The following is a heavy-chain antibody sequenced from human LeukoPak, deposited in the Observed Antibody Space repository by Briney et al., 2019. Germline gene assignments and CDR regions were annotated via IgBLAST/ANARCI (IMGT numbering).Heavy chain of an antibody. CDR3: ARVSPDYGGNSGGYNWFDP. D-gene: IGHD4-23*01. Sequence: SETLSLTCAVSGGSISSGGYSWSWIRQPPGKGLEWIGYVYHSGSTYYNPSLKSRVTISVDGSKNQFSLKLSSVTAADTAVYYCARVSPDYGGNSGGYNWFDPWGQGTLVTVSS. CDR1: GGSISSGGYS. CDR2: VYHSGST. V-gene: IGHV4-30-2*01. J-gene: IGHJ5*02.